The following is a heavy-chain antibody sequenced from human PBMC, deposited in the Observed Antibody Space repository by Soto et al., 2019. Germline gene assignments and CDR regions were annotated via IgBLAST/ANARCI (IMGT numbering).Heavy chain of an antibody. CDR2: IYHSGST. V-gene: IGHV4-4*02. CDR1: GGSIRSSNW. CDR3: ARDKGNYYGSGSYYNIAFDI. Sequence: SETLSLTCAFSGGSIRSSNWWSWVRQPPGKGLEWIGEIYHSGSTNYNPSLKSRVTISVDKSKNQFSLKLSSVTAADTAVYYCARDKGNYYGSGSYYNIAFDIWGQGTMVT. J-gene: IGHJ3*02. D-gene: IGHD3-10*01.